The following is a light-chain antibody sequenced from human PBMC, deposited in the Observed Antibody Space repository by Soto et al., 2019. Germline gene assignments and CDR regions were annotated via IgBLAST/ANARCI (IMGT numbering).Light chain of an antibody. CDR3: QQFNNYPSIT. Sequence: AIQLTQSPSSLSASVGDRVTITCRASQGISSALAWYQQKPGKAPKLLIYDASSLESGVPSRFSGSGSGTDFPLTISSLQPEDFATYYCQQFNNYPSITFGQGTRLEIK. CDR1: QGISSA. CDR2: DAS. J-gene: IGKJ5*01. V-gene: IGKV1D-13*01.